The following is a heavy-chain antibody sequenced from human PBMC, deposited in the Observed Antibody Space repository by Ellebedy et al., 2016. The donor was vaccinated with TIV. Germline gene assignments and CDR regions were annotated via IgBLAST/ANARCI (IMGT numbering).Heavy chain of an antibody. CDR2: SHYSGSA. Sequence: LRLSCSVSSGSISSGGYYWSWIRQHPGKGLEWIGYSHYSGSAYYNPSLKSLVTISVDTSKNQFSLKLNSVTAADTAVYYCARGWSYDAFDIWGQGTMVTVSP. V-gene: IGHV4-31*01. J-gene: IGHJ3*02. CDR3: ARGWSYDAFDI. D-gene: IGHD3-10*01. CDR1: SGSISSGGYY.